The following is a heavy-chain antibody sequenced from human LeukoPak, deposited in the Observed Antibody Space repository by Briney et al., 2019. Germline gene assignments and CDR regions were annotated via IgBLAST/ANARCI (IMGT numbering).Heavy chain of an antibody. CDR2: IWYDGSNK. D-gene: IGHD1-26*01. J-gene: IGHJ5*02. Sequence: PGGSLRLSCAASGFTFSSYGMHWVRQAPGKGLEWVAVIWYDGSNKYYADSVKGRFTISRDNSKNTLYLQMNSLRAEDTAVYYCARSGSYYFNWFDPWGQGTLVTVSS. CDR3: ARSGSYYFNWFDP. CDR1: GFTFSSYG. V-gene: IGHV3-33*01.